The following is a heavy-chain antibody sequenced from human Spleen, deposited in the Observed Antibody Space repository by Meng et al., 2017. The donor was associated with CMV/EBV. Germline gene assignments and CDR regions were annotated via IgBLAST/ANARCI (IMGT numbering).Heavy chain of an antibody. D-gene: IGHD6-6*01. J-gene: IGHJ4*02. Sequence: SVKVSCKASGYTFTGYYMHWVRQAPGRGLEWMGGIIPFVDIVNYAQQFQGRVAITADTSTGTAYMELNSLRPDDAAIYYCASDQTDSRSSKDYWGQGTLVTVSS. CDR3: ASDQTDSRSSKDY. CDR2: IIPFVDIV. CDR1: GYTFTGYY. V-gene: IGHV1-69*10.